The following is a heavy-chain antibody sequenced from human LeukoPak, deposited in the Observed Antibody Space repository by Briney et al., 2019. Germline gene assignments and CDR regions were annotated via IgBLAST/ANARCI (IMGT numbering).Heavy chain of an antibody. Sequence: PSETLSPTCTVSGGSISSGDYYWSWIRQPPGKGLEWIGYIYYSGSTYYNPSLKSRVTISVDTSKNQFSLKLSSVTAADTAVYYCARERRHYYDSSGPLGYWGQGTLVTVSS. V-gene: IGHV4-30-4*01. D-gene: IGHD3-22*01. CDR3: ARERRHYYDSSGPLGY. J-gene: IGHJ4*02. CDR2: IYYSGST. CDR1: GGSISSGDYY.